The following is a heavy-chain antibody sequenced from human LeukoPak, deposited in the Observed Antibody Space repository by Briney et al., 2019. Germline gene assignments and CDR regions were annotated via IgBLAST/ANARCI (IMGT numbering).Heavy chain of an antibody. CDR1: GGSISSSSYY. Sequence: SETLSLTCTVSGGSISSSSYYWGWIRQPPGKGLEWIGSIYYSGSTYYNPSLKSRVTISVDTSKNQFSLKLSSVTAADTAVYYCARVCDNSGWYAEADYFDYWGQGTLVTVSS. V-gene: IGHV4-39*07. D-gene: IGHD6-19*01. CDR2: IYYSGST. J-gene: IGHJ4*02. CDR3: ARVCDNSGWYAEADYFDY.